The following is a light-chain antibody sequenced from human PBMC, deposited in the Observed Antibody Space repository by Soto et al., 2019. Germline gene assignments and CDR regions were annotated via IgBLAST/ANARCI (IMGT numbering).Light chain of an antibody. Sequence: DIQMTQSPSTLSASVGDRVTITCRASQSISVWLAWYQQKAGKAPNLLIYKASRLESGVPSRFSGSGSETEFTLTISGLQTGDSATYYCQQYNSYSPTFGQGTKVDI. V-gene: IGKV1-5*03. CDR2: KAS. CDR1: QSISVW. CDR3: QQYNSYSPT. J-gene: IGKJ1*01.